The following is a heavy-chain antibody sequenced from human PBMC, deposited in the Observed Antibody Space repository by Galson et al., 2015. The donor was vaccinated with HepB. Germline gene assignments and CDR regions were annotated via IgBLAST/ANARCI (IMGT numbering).Heavy chain of an antibody. V-gene: IGHV1-69*13. CDR1: GGTFSSYA. Sequence: SVKVSCKASGGTFSSYAISWVRQAPGQGLEWMGGIIPIFGIANYAQKFQGRVTITADESKSTAYMELSSLRSEDTAVYYCARAGYGDYGFDYYYGMDVWGQGTTVTVSS. CDR3: ARAGYGDYGFDYYYGMDV. J-gene: IGHJ6*02. D-gene: IGHD4-17*01. CDR2: IIPIFGIA.